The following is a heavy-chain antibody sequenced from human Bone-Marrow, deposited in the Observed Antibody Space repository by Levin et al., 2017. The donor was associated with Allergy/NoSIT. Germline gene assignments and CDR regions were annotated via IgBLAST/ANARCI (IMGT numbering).Heavy chain of an antibody. CDR3: VRELLYLESADY. Sequence: ASVKVSCEASGYIFTNYFIHWVRQAPGQGLEWMGWINPNTGGTNYAQKFQGRVTMTRDTSISTAYMALTRLRSDDTAVYYCVRELLYLESADYWGQGTLVTVSS. CDR2: INPNTGGT. J-gene: IGHJ4*02. CDR1: GYIFTNYF. V-gene: IGHV1-2*02. D-gene: IGHD3-10*01.